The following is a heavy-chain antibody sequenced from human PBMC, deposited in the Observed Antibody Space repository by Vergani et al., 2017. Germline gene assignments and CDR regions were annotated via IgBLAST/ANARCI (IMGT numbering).Heavy chain of an antibody. J-gene: IGHJ4*02. V-gene: IGHV3-64D*06. CDR1: GFTFSSYA. Sequence: EVQLLESGGGLVQPGGSLRLSCSASGFTFSSYAMHWVRQAPGKGLEYVSAISSNGGSTYYADSVKGRFTISRDNSKNTLYLQMSRLRAEDTAVYYCVKGSITMVRGVAYYFDYWGQGTLVTVSS. D-gene: IGHD3-10*01. CDR2: ISSNGGST. CDR3: VKGSITMVRGVAYYFDY.